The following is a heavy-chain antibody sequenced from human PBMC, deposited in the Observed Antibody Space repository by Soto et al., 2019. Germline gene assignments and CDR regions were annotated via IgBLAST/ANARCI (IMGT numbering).Heavy chain of an antibody. CDR1: GFTFSTYA. J-gene: IGHJ4*02. Sequence: GGSLRLSCAASGFTFSTYAMSWVRQAPGKGLEWVSAISGSGGSTYYADSVKGRFTISRDNSKNTLYLQMNSLRAEDTAVYYCAQAIVGATGFYFDYWGQGTLVTVSS. D-gene: IGHD1-26*01. V-gene: IGHV3-23*01. CDR3: AQAIVGATGFYFDY. CDR2: ISGSGGST.